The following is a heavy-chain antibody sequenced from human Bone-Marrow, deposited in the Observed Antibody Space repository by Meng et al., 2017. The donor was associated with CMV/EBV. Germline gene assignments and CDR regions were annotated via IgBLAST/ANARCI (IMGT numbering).Heavy chain of an antibody. J-gene: IGHJ3*02. V-gene: IGHV1-2*02. CDR3: ARIDWFAFDI. Sequence: ASVKVSCKASGYTFTGCYMHWVRQAPGQGLEWMGWINPNSGGTNYAQKFQGRVTMTRDTSISTAYMELSDLRSDDTAMYYCARIDWFAFDIWGQGTLVTVSS. D-gene: IGHD2-21*01. CDR2: INPNSGGT. CDR1: GYTFTGCY.